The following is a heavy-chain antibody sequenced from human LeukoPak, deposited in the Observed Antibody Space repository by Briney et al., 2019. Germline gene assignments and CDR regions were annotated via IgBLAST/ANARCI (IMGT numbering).Heavy chain of an antibody. CDR2: ISGSGGST. J-gene: IGHJ2*01. Sequence: PGGSLRLSCAASGFTFSSYAMSWVRQAPGKGLEWVSAISGSGGSTYYADSVKGRFTISRDNSKNTLYLQMNSLRAEDTAVYYCAKDSYSDYGYWYFDLWGRGTLATVSS. D-gene: IGHD4-11*01. CDR1: GFTFSSYA. V-gene: IGHV3-23*01. CDR3: AKDSYSDYGYWYFDL.